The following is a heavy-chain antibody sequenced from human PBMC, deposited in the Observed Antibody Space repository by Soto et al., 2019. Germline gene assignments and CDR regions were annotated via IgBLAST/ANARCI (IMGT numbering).Heavy chain of an antibody. V-gene: IGHV3-23*01. D-gene: IGHD3-10*01. CDR1: GFTFSSYA. J-gene: IGHJ6*03. CDR2: IRGSGGGT. Sequence: PGGSLRLSCAASGFTFSSYAMSWVRQAPGKGLEWVSAIRGSGGGTYYADSVKGRFTISRDNSKNTLYLQMNSLRAEDTAVYYCAKGAMVRGVIIRGYHLDYMDVWGKGTTVTVSS. CDR3: AKGAMVRGVIIRGYHLDYMDV.